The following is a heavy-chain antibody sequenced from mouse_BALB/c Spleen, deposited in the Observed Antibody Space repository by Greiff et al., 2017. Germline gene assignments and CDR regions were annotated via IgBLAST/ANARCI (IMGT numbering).Heavy chain of an antibody. Sequence: VKLMESGAELVRPGASVTLSCKASGYTFTDYEMHWVKQTPVHGLEWIGAIDPETGGTAYNQKFKGKATLTADKSSSTAYMELRSLTSEDSAVYYCTRGGYGYFDYWGQGTTLTVSS. CDR3: TRGGYGYFDY. J-gene: IGHJ2*01. CDR2: IDPETGGT. V-gene: IGHV1-15*01. CDR1: GYTFTDYE. D-gene: IGHD3-1*01.